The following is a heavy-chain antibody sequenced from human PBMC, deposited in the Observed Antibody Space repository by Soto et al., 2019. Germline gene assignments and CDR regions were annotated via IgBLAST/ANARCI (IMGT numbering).Heavy chain of an antibody. CDR2: ISYDGSDK. V-gene: IGHV3-30*18. CDR3: AKALGELSPESYDS. J-gene: IGHJ4*02. D-gene: IGHD3-16*02. CDR1: GFTFSSYA. Sequence: QVQLVESGGGVVQPGRSLRLSCAASGFTFSSYAMHWVRQAPGKGLGWVAVISYDGSDKYYADSVKGRFTISRDNSKNTLNRQMHSLRADDTAVYYCAKALGELSPESYDSWGQGTLITVSS.